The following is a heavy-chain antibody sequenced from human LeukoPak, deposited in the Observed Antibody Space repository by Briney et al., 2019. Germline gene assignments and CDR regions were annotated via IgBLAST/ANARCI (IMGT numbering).Heavy chain of an antibody. CDR1: GGTFSSYA. J-gene: IGHJ5*02. CDR2: IIPIFGTA. D-gene: IGHD6-13*01. Sequence: GASVKVSCKASGGTFSSYAISWVRQAPGQGLEWMGGIIPIFGTANYAQKFQGRVTITADESTSTAYMELSSLRSEDTAVYYCARDLPPAAARWFDPWGQGTLVTDSS. CDR3: ARDLPPAAARWFDP. V-gene: IGHV1-69*01.